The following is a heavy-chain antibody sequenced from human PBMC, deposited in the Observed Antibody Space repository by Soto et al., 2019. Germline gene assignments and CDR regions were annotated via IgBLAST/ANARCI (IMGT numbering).Heavy chain of an antibody. Sequence: QLQLQESGSGLVKPSQTLSLTCAVSGGSISSGGYSWSWIRQPPGKGLEWIGYIYHSGSTYYNPSLKSRVTIAVDRAKHPFSLRLSSVTAADTAVYYCAGGGSGSYAYWGQGTLVTVSS. V-gene: IGHV4-30-2*01. J-gene: IGHJ4*02. D-gene: IGHD3-10*01. CDR3: AGGGSGSYAY. CDR2: IYHSGST. CDR1: GGSISSGGYS.